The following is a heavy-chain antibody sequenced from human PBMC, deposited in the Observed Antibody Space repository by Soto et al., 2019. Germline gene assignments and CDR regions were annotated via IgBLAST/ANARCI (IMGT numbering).Heavy chain of an antibody. CDR3: GTRDSSRFY. V-gene: IGHV4-4*02. CDR2: GHRSGNT. CDR1: GVSISSHDW. J-gene: IGHJ4*02. Sequence: QVQLQESGPGLVKPSGTLSPTCAVSGVSISSHDWWTWLRQLPGKGLEWIGEGHRSGNTNYNSSLARRVPITVQKSKNPFSLKLGSVTVAYTAVYYCGTRDSSRFYWGQGTLVTVSS. D-gene: IGHD6-13*01.